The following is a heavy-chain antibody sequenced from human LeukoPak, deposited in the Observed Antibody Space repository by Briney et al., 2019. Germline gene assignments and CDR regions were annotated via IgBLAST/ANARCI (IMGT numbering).Heavy chain of an antibody. CDR3: AKDATMADGFFDY. CDR1: GFTFSSYA. D-gene: IGHD3-10*01. J-gene: IGHJ4*02. V-gene: IGHV3-23*01. CDR2: ISGSGGST. Sequence: GGSLRLSCTASGFTFSSYAMSWVRQAPGKGLEWVSVISGSGGSTYYADSVKGRFTISRDNSKNTLYLQMNSLRAEDTAVYYCAKDATMADGFFDYWGQGTLVTVSS.